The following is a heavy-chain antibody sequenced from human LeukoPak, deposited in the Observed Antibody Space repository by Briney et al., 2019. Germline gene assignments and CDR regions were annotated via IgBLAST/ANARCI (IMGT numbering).Heavy chain of an antibody. CDR3: ARGERIAVAGRLSRSLDY. CDR2: INPSGGST. Sequence: ASVKVSCKASGYAVTSYYMHWVRQAPGQGLEWMGIINPSGGSTSYAQKFQGRITMTRDTSTSTVYMELSSLRSEDTAVYYCARGERIAVAGRLSRSLDYWGQGTLVTVSS. J-gene: IGHJ4*02. D-gene: IGHD6-19*01. V-gene: IGHV1-46*01. CDR1: GYAVTSYY.